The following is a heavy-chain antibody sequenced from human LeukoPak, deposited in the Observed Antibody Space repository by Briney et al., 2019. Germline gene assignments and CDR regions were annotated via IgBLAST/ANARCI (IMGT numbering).Heavy chain of an antibody. CDR1: GGTFSSYA. CDR2: IIPIFGTA. Sequence: GASVKVSCKASGGTFSSYAISWVRQAPGQGLEWMGGIIPIFGTANYAQKFQGRVTITADKSTSTAYMELSSLRSEDTAVYYCARDARGWFGEQSWGAFDIWGQGTMVTVSS. J-gene: IGHJ3*02. CDR3: ARDARGWFGEQSWGAFDI. V-gene: IGHV1-69*06. D-gene: IGHD3-10*01.